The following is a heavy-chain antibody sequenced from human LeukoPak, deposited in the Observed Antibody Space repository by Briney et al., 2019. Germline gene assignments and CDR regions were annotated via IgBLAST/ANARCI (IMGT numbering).Heavy chain of an antibody. CDR1: GFTFSSYA. J-gene: IGHJ5*02. D-gene: IGHD3-10*01. CDR3: AKDRVTMVRGVRVPSWFDP. Sequence: GGSLRHSYAASGFTFSSYAMSWVRQAPGKGLEWVSAISGSGGSTYYADSVKGRLTISRDNSKNTLYLQMNSLRAEDAAVYYCAKDRVTMVRGVRVPSWFDPWGQGTLVTVSS. CDR2: ISGSGGST. V-gene: IGHV3-23*01.